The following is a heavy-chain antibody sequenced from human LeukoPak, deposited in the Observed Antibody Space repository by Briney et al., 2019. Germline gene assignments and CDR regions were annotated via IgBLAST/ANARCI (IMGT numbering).Heavy chain of an antibody. V-gene: IGHV1-8*03. CDR3: ARARDSSGYYDY. Sequence: ASVKVSCKASGYTFTSHDINWVRQATGQGLEWMGWMNPNSGNTGYAQKFQGRVTITRNTSISTAYMELSSLRSEDTAVYYCARARDSSGYYDYWDQGTLVTVSS. CDR1: GYTFTSHD. CDR2: MNPNSGNT. J-gene: IGHJ4*02. D-gene: IGHD3-22*01.